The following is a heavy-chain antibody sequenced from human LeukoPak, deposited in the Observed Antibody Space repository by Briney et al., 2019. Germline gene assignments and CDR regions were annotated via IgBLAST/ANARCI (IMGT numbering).Heavy chain of an antibody. J-gene: IGHJ4*02. V-gene: IGHV3-23*01. CDR1: GFTFNSYA. CDR2: IRNGGGDT. D-gene: IGHD6-6*01. CDR3: AKDTAAHPYYFDY. Sequence: GGSLRLSCAASGFTFNSYAMNWVRQAPGKGRGWVSSIRNGGGDTYADSVKGRFTVSRDNSKNTLYLQMNSLRAEDTAVYYCAKDTAAHPYYFDYWGQGTLVTVSS.